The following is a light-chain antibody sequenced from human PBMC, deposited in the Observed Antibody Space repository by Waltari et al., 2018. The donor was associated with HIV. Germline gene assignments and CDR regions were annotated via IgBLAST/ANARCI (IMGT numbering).Light chain of an antibody. J-gene: IGLJ3*02. CDR2: RNY. CDR3: GVWDSTLKQWL. Sequence: QPVLTQPPSAPGAPGQTVTISCSVSPSNVDTQCVHWYQQLPGTAPKLLIYRNYQRPSGVPDRFSSSKSGASASLISSGLRSEDEADYFCGVWDSTLKQWLFGGRTKLTVL. CDR1: PSNVDTQC. V-gene: IGLV1-47*01.